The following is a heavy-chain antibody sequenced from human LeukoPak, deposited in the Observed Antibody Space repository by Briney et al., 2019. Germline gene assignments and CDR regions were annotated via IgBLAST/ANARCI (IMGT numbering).Heavy chain of an antibody. Sequence: AGGSLRLSCAASGFLVSSYGMHWVRQAPGKGLEWVAFIRYDGSNKYYADSVKGRFTISRDNSKNTLYLQMNSLRAEDTAVYYCAKDVQNLFYYYYYMDVWGKGTTVTVSS. V-gene: IGHV3-30*02. CDR1: GFLVSSYG. D-gene: IGHD2/OR15-2a*01. J-gene: IGHJ6*03. CDR2: IRYDGSNK. CDR3: AKDVQNLFYYYYYMDV.